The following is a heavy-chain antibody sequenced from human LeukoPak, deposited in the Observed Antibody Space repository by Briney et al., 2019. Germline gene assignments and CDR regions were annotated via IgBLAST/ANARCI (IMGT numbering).Heavy chain of an antibody. V-gene: IGHV4-4*02. CDR1: GGSFTSSNW. CDR2: IYHNGIT. Sequence: SGTLSLTCAVSGGSFTSSNWWSWVRQPPGKGLEWVGEIYHNGITQYNPSLMSRVTISLDKSKNRLSLNLHSVTAADTAVYYCAGAPFRYFDWSGQPLVYWGPGALVIVSS. D-gene: IGHD3-9*01. CDR3: AGAPFRYFDWSGQPLVY. J-gene: IGHJ4*02.